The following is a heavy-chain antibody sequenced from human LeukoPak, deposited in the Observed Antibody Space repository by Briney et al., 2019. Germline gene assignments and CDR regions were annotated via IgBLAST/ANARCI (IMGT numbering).Heavy chain of an antibody. CDR2: ISSSSSYI. CDR3: ARLTRETGVGYYYYMDV. CDR1: GFTFSSYS. Sequence: GGSLRLSCAASGFTFSSYSINWVRQAPGKGLEWVSSISSSSSYIYYADSVKGRFTISRDNAKNSLYLQMDSLRAEDTAVYYCARLTRETGVGYYYYMDVWGKGTTVTVSS. J-gene: IGHJ6*03. D-gene: IGHD7-27*01. V-gene: IGHV3-21*01.